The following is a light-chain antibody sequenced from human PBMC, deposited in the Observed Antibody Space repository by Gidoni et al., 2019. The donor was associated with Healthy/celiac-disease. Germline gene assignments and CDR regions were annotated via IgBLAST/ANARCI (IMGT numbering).Light chain of an antibody. V-gene: IGLV3-1*01. Sequence: SYELTQPPSVSVSPGQTASITCSGDKLGDKYACWYQQKPGQSHVLVIYQDSKRPSGIPERFSGSNSGNTATLTISGTQAMDEADYYCQAWDSSTGQVFGTGTKVTVL. CDR2: QDS. CDR1: KLGDKY. CDR3: QAWDSSTGQV. J-gene: IGLJ1*01.